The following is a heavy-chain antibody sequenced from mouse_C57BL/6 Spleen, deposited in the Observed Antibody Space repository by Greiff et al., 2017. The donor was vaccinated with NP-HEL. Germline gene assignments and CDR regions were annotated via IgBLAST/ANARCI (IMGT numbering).Heavy chain of an antibody. CDR1: GFTFSDFY. D-gene: IGHD2-4*01. Sequence: EVQGVESGGGLVQSGRSLRLSCATSGFTFSDFYMEWVRQAPGKGLEWIAASRNKANDYTTEYSASVKGRVIVSRDTSQSILYLQMNALRAEDTAIYYCAREAYDYDGAMDYWGQGTSVTVSS. CDR3: AREAYDYDGAMDY. CDR2: SRNKANDYTT. V-gene: IGHV7-1*01. J-gene: IGHJ4*01.